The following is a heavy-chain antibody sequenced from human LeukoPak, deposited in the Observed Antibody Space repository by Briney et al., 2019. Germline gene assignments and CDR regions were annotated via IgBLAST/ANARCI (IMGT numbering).Heavy chain of an antibody. J-gene: IGHJ4*02. V-gene: IGHV3-7*01. Sequence: GGSLRLSRAASGFTFSGYWMSWVRQAPGKGLEWVANIKQDESEKNYVESVKGRFTISRDNAKNSLFLQMDSLRAEDTAIYYCAKDAHYYESGTYYYYFDSWGQGTLVTVSS. CDR3: AKDAHYYESGTYYYYFDS. D-gene: IGHD3-22*01. CDR2: IKQDESEK. CDR1: GFTFSGYW.